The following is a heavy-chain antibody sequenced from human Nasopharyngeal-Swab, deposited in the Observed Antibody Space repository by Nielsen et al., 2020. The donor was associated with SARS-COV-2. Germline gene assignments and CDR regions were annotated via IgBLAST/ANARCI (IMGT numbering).Heavy chain of an antibody. J-gene: IGHJ4*02. D-gene: IGHD3-3*01. CDR2: IRSKAYGGTT. Sequence: GGSLRLSCTASGFTFGDYAMSWVRQAPGKGLEWVGFIRSKAYGGTTGYAASVKGRFTISRDDSKSIAYLQMNSLKTEDTAVYYCTRYDFWSGYYPDYWGQGTLVTVSS. V-gene: IGHV3-49*04. CDR1: GFTFGDYA. CDR3: TRYDFWSGYYPDY.